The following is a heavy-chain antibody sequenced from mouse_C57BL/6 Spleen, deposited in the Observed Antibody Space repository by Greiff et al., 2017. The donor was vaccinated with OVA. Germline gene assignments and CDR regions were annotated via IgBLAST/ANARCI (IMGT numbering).Heavy chain of an antibody. CDR2: ISDGGSYT. Sequence: EVKVVESGGGLVKPGGSLKLSCAASGFTFSSYAMSWVRQTPEKRLEWVATISDGGSYTYYPDNVKGRFTISRDNAKNNLYLQMSHLKSEDTAMYYCAREERITTVVNYFDYWGQGTTLTVSS. CDR3: AREERITTVVNYFDY. J-gene: IGHJ2*01. V-gene: IGHV5-4*01. D-gene: IGHD1-1*01. CDR1: GFTFSSYA.